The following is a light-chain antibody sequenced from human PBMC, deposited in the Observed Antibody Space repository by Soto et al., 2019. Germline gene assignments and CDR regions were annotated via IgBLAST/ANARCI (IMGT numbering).Light chain of an antibody. CDR3: SSYTGFSTDIL. J-gene: IGLJ2*01. V-gene: IGLV2-14*01. CDR1: SSDVGSYNF. CDR2: QVT. Sequence: QSVLTQPASVSGSPGQSITISCTGTSSDVGSYNFVSWYQHHAGTAPKLIIYQVTNRPSGVSDRFSASKSGDTASLTISGPQAEDEAIYYCSSYTGFSTDILFGGGTKLTVL.